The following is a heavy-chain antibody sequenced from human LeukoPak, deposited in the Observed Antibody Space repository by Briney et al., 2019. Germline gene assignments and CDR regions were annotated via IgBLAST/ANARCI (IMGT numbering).Heavy chain of an antibody. D-gene: IGHD3-10*01. CDR3: AKDFGYFDY. Sequence: GGSLRLSCSASGFTVTHYAMHWVRQAPGKGLEWVAVISYDGSNKYYADSVKGRFTISRDNSKNTLYLQMNSLRAEDTAVYYCAKDFGYFDYWGQGTLVTVSS. V-gene: IGHV3-30*04. CDR2: ISYDGSNK. J-gene: IGHJ4*02. CDR1: GFTVTHYA.